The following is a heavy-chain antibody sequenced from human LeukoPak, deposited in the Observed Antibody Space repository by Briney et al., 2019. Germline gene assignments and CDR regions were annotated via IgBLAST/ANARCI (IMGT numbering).Heavy chain of an antibody. J-gene: IGHJ4*02. CDR2: VSGHNGDR. D-gene: IGHD2-15*01. Sequence: ASVKVSCKASGYTFTSNGISWVRQAPGQGLEWMGWVSGHNGDRNYAQKFQGRVTMTTDTSKSTASMELTGLRSDDTAVYFCARYCSCGRCSVFDYWGQGTLVTVSS. CDR3: ARYCSCGRCSVFDY. CDR1: GYTFTSNG. V-gene: IGHV1-18*01.